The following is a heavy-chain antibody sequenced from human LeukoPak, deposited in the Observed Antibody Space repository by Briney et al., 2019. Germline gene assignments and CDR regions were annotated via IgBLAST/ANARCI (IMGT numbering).Heavy chain of an antibody. D-gene: IGHD3-16*01. CDR2: IIPIFGTA. V-gene: IGHV1-69*01. CDR3: ARDLKFGDYDPLTHWFDP. J-gene: IGHJ5*02. Sequence: SVKVSCKASGGTFSIYAISWVRQAPGQGLEWMGGIIPIFGTANYAQKFQGRVTITADESTSTAYMELSSLRSEDTAVYYCARDLKFGDYDPLTHWFDPWGQGTLVTVSS. CDR1: GGTFSIYA.